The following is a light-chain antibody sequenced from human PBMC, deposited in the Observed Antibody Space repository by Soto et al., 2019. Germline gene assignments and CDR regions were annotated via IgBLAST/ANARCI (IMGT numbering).Light chain of an antibody. CDR3: MQDTLSPLP. CDR1: QSLVYSDGDTY. V-gene: IGKV2-30*01. CDR2: KVS. J-gene: IGKJ4*01. Sequence: DVVMTQSPLSLPVTLGQPASISCRSSQSLVYSDGDTYLNWFQQRPGQSPRRLIYKVSNRDSGVPDRVSGSGSGTDFTLKISRVECEEVGGYYCMQDTLSPLPFGGGTKLAIK.